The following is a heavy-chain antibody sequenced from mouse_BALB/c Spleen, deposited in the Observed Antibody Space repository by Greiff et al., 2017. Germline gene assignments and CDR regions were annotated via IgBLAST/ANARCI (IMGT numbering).Heavy chain of an antibody. CDR3: ARASMITARLYAMDY. Sequence: EVKLVESGGGLVKPGGSLKLSCAASGFTFSDYYMYWVRQTPEKRLEWVATISDGGSYTYYPDSVKGRFTISRDNAKNNLYLQMSSLKSEDTAMYYCARASMITARLYAMDYWGQGTSVTVSS. J-gene: IGHJ4*01. CDR2: ISDGGSYT. D-gene: IGHD2-4*01. V-gene: IGHV5-4*02. CDR1: GFTFSDYY.